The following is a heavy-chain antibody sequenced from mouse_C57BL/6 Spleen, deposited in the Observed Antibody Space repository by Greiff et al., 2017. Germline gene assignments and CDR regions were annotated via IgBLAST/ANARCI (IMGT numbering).Heavy chain of an antibody. CDR3: SRSGSSYVGYAMDY. Sequence: VQLQQSGAELVKPGASVKMSCKASGYTFTTYPIEWMKQNHGKSLEWIGNFHPYNDDTKYNETFKGKVTLSVEKSSSTVYLELSRLKSDDSAVYYCSRSGSSYVGYAMDYWGQGTSVTVSS. CDR1: GYTFTTYP. V-gene: IGHV1-47*01. D-gene: IGHD1-1*01. J-gene: IGHJ4*01. CDR2: FHPYNDDT.